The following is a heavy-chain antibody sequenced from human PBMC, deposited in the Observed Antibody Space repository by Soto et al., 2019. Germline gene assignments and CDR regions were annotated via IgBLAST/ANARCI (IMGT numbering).Heavy chain of an antibody. D-gene: IGHD4-17*01. V-gene: IGHV1-18*01. J-gene: IGHJ4*02. CDR1: GYIFTSYG. CDR2: ISAHNGNT. Sequence: QAHLVQSGPEVKKPGASVKVSCKGSGYIFTSYGIAWVRQALGQGLEWMGWISAHNGNTEYAQKFQGRVTVTRDTSTSTAYLELRSLRSDDTALYYCARGRYGDYWGQGALVTVSS. CDR3: ARGRYGDY.